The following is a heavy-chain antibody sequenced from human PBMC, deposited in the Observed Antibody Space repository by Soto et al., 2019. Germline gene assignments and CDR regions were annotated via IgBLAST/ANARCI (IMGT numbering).Heavy chain of an antibody. J-gene: IGHJ4*02. CDR3: AREPSNWNYCFDY. Sequence: TGGSLRLSCAASGFTFSDYYMSWIRQAPGKGLEWVSYISSSGTTIFYADSLRGRFTISRDNAKKSLYLQMNSLRGEDTAVYYCAREPSNWNYCFDYWGQGTLVTVS. V-gene: IGHV3-11*01. CDR2: ISSSGTTI. D-gene: IGHD1-7*01. CDR1: GFTFSDYY.